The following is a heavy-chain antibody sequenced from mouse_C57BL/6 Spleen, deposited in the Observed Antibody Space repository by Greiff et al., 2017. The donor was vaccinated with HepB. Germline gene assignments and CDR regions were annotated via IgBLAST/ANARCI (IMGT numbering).Heavy chain of an antibody. D-gene: IGHD2-4*01. Sequence: QVQLKQPGAELVKPGASVKMSCKASGYTFTSYWITWVKQRPGQGLEWIGDIYPGSGSTNYNEKFKSKATLTVDTSSSTAYMQLSSLTSEDSAVYYCARGGLQDWYFDVWGTGTTVTVSS. J-gene: IGHJ1*03. V-gene: IGHV1-55*01. CDR2: IYPGSGST. CDR1: GYTFTSYW. CDR3: ARGGLQDWYFDV.